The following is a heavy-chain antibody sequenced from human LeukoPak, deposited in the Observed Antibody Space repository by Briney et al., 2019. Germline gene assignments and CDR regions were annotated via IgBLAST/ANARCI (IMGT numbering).Heavy chain of an antibody. CDR1: GLSFGSYG. V-gene: IGHV3-30*03. Sequence: GRSLRLSCAASGLSFGSYGMHWVRQAPGKGLEWVAVISHEGSIKYHADSVKGRFTISSDNAKNSLYLQMNSLRAEDTAVYYCASDGGEYYYDSSFDYWGQGTLVTVSS. D-gene: IGHD3-22*01. CDR2: ISHEGSIK. CDR3: ASDGGEYYYDSSFDY. J-gene: IGHJ4*02.